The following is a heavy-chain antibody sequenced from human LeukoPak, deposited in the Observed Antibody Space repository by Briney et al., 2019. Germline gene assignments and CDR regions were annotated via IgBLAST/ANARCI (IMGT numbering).Heavy chain of an antibody. V-gene: IGHV1-8*03. CDR3: ARGGGYSSSWYLLDWYYYYYMDV. Sequence: ASVKVSCKASGYTFTSYDINWVRQATGQGLEWMGWMNPNSGNTGYAQKFQGRVTITRNTSISTAYMELSSLRSEDTAVYYCARGGGYSSSWYLLDWYYYYYMDVWGKGTTVTVSS. CDR2: MNPNSGNT. J-gene: IGHJ6*03. D-gene: IGHD6-13*01. CDR1: GYTFTSYD.